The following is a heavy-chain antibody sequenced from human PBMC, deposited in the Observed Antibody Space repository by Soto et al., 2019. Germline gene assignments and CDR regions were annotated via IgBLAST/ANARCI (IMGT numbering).Heavy chain of an antibody. V-gene: IGHV1-46*01. CDR2: INPNDGRT. D-gene: IGHD3-22*01. J-gene: IGHJ4*02. CDR1: GNSFTTYY. Sequence: ASVKVSCKASGNSFTTYYMHWVRQAPGQGLEWMGMINPNDGRTTYAQKFQGRVTMTRDTSTSTFHMELSSLTSDDTAVYYCAGLYHYDSSYYYGCWGQGTLVTVSS. CDR3: AGLYHYDSSYYYGC.